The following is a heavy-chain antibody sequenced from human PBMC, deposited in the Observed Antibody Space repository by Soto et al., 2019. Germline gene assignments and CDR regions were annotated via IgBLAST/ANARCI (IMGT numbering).Heavy chain of an antibody. D-gene: IGHD3-3*01. CDR2: IWYDGSNK. CDR1: GFTFSSYG. V-gene: IGHV3-33*01. Sequence: QVQLVESGGGVVQPGRSLRLSCAASGFTFSSYGMHWVRQAPGKGLEWVAVIWYDGSNKYYADSVKGRFTISRDNSKNTLYLQMSGLRAEDTAVYYCARDRGYDFWRGWRTYGMDVWGQGTTVTVSS. J-gene: IGHJ6*02. CDR3: ARDRGYDFWRGWRTYGMDV.